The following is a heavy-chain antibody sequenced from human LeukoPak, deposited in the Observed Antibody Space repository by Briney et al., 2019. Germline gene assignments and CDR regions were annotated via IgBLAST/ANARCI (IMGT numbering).Heavy chain of an antibody. CDR2: ITSTSSYI. D-gene: IGHD1-26*01. CDR1: GFTFSNYN. Sequence: GGSLRLSCAASGFTFSNYNMNWVRQAPGKGLEWVSSITSTSSYIYYADSVKGRFTISRDNAENSLYLQMNSLRDEDTAVYYCARDPYSGSYGDYYYYYMDVWGKGTTVTISS. CDR3: ARDPYSGSYGDYYYYYMDV. J-gene: IGHJ6*03. V-gene: IGHV3-21*01.